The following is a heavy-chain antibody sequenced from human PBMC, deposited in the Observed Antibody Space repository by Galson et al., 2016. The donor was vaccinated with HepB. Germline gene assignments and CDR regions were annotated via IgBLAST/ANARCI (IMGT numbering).Heavy chain of an antibody. CDR3: AHAVGEGYSHNSYYMMDV. CDR1: GFSLSTTGVG. CDR2: IYWNDDK. J-gene: IGHJ6*04. D-gene: IGHD4-11*01. V-gene: IGHV2-5*01. Sequence: PALVKPTQTLTLTCTFSGFSLSTTGVGVGWIRQPPGKALECLALIYWNDDKRYSPSLKSRLTIAKDTSKNQVVLTVTNMDPVDSGTYYFAHAVGEGYSHNSYYMMDVWGEGTTVTVSS.